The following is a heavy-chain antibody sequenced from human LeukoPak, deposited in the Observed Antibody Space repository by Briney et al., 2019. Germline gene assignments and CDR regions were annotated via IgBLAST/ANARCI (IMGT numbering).Heavy chain of an antibody. CDR1: GFTFSSYW. D-gene: IGHD3-22*01. Sequence: GGSLRLSCAASGFTFSSYWMHWVRQAPGTGLVWVSRINSDGSSTTYADSVKGRFTISRDNAKNTLYLQMNSLRAEDAAVYYCTRVDDSSGYSPAHFDYWGQGTLVTVSS. CDR2: INSDGSST. J-gene: IGHJ4*02. V-gene: IGHV3-74*01. CDR3: TRVDDSSGYSPAHFDY.